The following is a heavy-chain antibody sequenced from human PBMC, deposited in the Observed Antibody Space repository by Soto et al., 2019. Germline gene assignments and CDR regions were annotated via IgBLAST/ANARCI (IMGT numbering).Heavy chain of an antibody. Sequence: GESLKISCNGSGYSFTSYWIGWVRQMPGKGLEWMGIIYPGDSDTRYSPSFQGQVTISADKSISTAYLQWSSLKASDTAMYYCARAREYSSYAFDIWGQGTMVTVSS. D-gene: IGHD6-6*01. V-gene: IGHV5-51*01. CDR2: IYPGDSDT. J-gene: IGHJ3*02. CDR1: GYSFTSYW. CDR3: ARAREYSSYAFDI.